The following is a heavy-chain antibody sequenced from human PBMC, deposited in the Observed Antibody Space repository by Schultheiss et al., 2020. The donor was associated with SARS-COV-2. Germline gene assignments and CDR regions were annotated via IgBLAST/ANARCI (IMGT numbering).Heavy chain of an antibody. CDR3: ARGDWNVVGY. J-gene: IGHJ4*02. CDR2: ISDSGST. D-gene: IGHD1-1*01. Sequence: SETLSLTCTVSGGSMSSYYWSWIRQPPGKGLEWIGYISDSGSTNYNPSLKSRVTISVDTSKNQFSLKLSSVTAADTAVYYCARGDWNVVGYWGQGTLVTVSS. CDR1: GGSMSSYY. V-gene: IGHV4-59*01.